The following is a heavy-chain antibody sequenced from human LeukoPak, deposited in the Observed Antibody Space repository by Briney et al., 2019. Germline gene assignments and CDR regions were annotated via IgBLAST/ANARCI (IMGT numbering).Heavy chain of an antibody. V-gene: IGHV3-21*01. Sequence: PGGSLRLSCAASGFTFSSYSMNWVRQAPGKGLEWVSSISSSSSYIYYADSVKGRFTISRDNAKNSLYLQMNSLRAEDTAVYYCARGGVYWSTSCLGNGGSCYTTGYWGQGTLVTVSS. D-gene: IGHD2-15*01. CDR3: ARGGVYWSTSCLGNGGSCYTTGY. J-gene: IGHJ4*02. CDR2: ISSSSSYI. CDR1: GFTFSSYS.